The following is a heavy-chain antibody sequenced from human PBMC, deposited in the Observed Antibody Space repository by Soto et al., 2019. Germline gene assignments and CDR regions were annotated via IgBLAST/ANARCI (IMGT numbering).Heavy chain of an antibody. CDR1: GGSFSNYI. V-gene: IGHV1-69*01. D-gene: IGHD3-3*01. CDR3: GGGLFGQRCRVRFNT. J-gene: IGHJ5*02. CDR2: TIPMFATA. Sequence: QVHLVQSGAEVKKPGSSVKVSCKASGGSFSNYIFAWVRQAPGQGLEWMGGTIPMFATAQYAQKLQGRVTITGEDSRTLVYMGWPSLTSAATAVYYWGGGLFGQRCRVRFNTWGQGPLVTFPS.